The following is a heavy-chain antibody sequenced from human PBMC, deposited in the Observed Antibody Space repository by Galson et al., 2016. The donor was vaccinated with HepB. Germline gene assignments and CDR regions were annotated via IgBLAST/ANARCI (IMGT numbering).Heavy chain of an antibody. J-gene: IGHJ4*02. CDR2: ISYDGNNQ. V-gene: IGHV3-30*04. D-gene: IGHD2-2*02. Sequence: SLRLSCAASGFTFRSYAMHWVRQAPGKGLEWVAVISYDGNNQYYTDSVKGRFTISRDNSKNTLSLQMNSLSSEDTAIYYCARASGYCSSSTCYTGPFDYWGQGALVSVSS. CDR3: ARASGYCSSSTCYTGPFDY. CDR1: GFTFRSYA.